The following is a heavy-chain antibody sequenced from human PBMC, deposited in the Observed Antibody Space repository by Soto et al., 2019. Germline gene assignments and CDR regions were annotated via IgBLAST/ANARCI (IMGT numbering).Heavy chain of an antibody. J-gene: IGHJ4*02. CDR3: ATYSMITFGGAIETRFDY. V-gene: IGHV4-59*01. D-gene: IGHD3-16*02. Sequence: PSETLSLTCTVSGGSISSYYWSWIRQPPGKGLEWIGYIYYSGSTNYNPSLKSRVTISVDTSKNQFSLKLSSVTAADTAVYYCATYSMITFGGAIETRFDYRGQRTLVTVSS. CDR1: GGSISSYY. CDR2: IYYSGST.